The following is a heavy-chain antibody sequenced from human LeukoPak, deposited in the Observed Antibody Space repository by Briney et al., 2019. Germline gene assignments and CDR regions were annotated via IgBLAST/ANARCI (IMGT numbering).Heavy chain of an antibody. D-gene: IGHD2-8*01. CDR2: IIPILGIA. CDR1: GGTFSSYT. V-gene: IGHV1-69*04. CDR3: ARDYCTNGVCYSADIDY. Sequence: ASVKVSCKASGGTFSSYTISWVRQAPGQGLEWMGRIIPILGIANYAQKFQGRVTITADKSTSTAYMELSSLRSEDTAVYYCARDYCTNGVCYSADIDYWGQGTLVTVSS. J-gene: IGHJ4*02.